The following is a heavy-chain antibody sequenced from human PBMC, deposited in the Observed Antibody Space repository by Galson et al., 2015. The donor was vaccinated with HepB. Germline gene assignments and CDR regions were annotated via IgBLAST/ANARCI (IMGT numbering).Heavy chain of an antibody. Sequence: SLRLSCAASGFTFSDYGMHWVRQAPGKGLEWVGVIWYDGSNKYYGDSVKGRFTISRDNSMNTLSLQISSLRAEDTGVYYCARGAHYFGSGHDAFDIWGQGTMVTVSS. V-gene: IGHV3-33*01. D-gene: IGHD3-10*01. J-gene: IGHJ3*02. CDR2: IWYDGSNK. CDR1: GFTFSDYG. CDR3: ARGAHYFGSGHDAFDI.